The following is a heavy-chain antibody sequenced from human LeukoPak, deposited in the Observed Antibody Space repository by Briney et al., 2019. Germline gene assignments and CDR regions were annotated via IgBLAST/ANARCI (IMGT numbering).Heavy chain of an antibody. V-gene: IGHV4-34*01. D-gene: IGHD6-19*01. CDR3: ATGSNSGWSDY. J-gene: IGHJ4*02. CDR2: INHSGST. Sequence: RASETLSLTCAVYGGSFSGYYLSWIRQPPGKGLEWIGEINHSGSTNYNPSLKSRVTMSVDTPKNQFSLKLSSVTAADTAVYYCATGSNSGWSDYWGQGTLVTVSS. CDR1: GGSFSGYY.